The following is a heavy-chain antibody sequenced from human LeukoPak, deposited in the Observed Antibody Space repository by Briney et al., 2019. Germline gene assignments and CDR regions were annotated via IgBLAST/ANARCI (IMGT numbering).Heavy chain of an antibody. Sequence: GGSLRLSCEASGFTFSRYAMNWVRQAPGKGLEWVSGISGSGGSTYYADSVKGRFTISRYNSKNTLHLQMNSLRAEDTAVYYCAKDLRDSGIYPGVFDIWGQGTVATVSS. CDR2: ISGSGGST. J-gene: IGHJ3*02. V-gene: IGHV3-23*01. CDR3: AKDLRDSGIYPGVFDI. CDR1: GFTFSRYA. D-gene: IGHD1-26*01.